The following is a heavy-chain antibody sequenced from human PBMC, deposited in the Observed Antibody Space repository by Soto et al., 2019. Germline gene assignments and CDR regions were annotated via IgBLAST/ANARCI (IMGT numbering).Heavy chain of an antibody. D-gene: IGHD2-8*01. CDR1: GGSISSYY. J-gene: IGHJ4*02. CDR3: ATKPNGLYYFDY. Sequence: SETLSLTCTVSGGSISSYYWNWIRQPPGKGLEWIGYIYYSGVTYYDPSLKSRVTMSVDMSKNQFSLRLSSVTAADTAVYYCATKPNGLYYFDYWGQGALVTVSS. CDR2: IYYSGVT. V-gene: IGHV4-59*12.